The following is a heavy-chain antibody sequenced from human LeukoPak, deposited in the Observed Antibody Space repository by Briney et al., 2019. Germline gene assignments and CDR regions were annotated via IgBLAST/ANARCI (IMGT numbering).Heavy chain of an antibody. J-gene: IGHJ4*02. CDR2: ISGSGGST. Sequence: PGGSLRLSCAASGFTFSGYAMSWVRQAPGKELEWVSAISGSGGSTYYANSVKGRFTISRDNSKNTLYLQMNSLRAEDTAVYYCAAHSSCDYWGQGTLVTVSS. CDR3: AAHSSCDY. V-gene: IGHV3-23*01. CDR1: GFTFSGYA. D-gene: IGHD6-6*01.